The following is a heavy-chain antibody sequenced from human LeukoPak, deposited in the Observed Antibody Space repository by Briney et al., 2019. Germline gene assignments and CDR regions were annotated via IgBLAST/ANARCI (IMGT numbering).Heavy chain of an antibody. CDR3: ARGVDTAMVEEYYFDY. D-gene: IGHD5-18*01. CDR2: IYHRGST. CDR1: GYSISSGYY. Sequence: SETLSLTCTVSGYSISSGYYWGWIRQPPGKGLEWIGSIYHRGSTYYNPSLKSRVTISVDTSKNQFSLKLSSVTAADMAVYYCARGVDTAMVEEYYFDYWGQGTLVTVSS. J-gene: IGHJ4*02. V-gene: IGHV4-38-2*02.